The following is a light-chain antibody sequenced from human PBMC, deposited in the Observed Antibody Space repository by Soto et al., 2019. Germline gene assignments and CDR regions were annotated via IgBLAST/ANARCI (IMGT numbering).Light chain of an antibody. V-gene: IGLV1-40*01. CDR1: SSNIGAGYD. J-gene: IGLJ2*01. Sequence: QSMLTQPPSVSGTPGQRVTISCTGSSSNIGAGYDVHWYQQLPGTAPILLIYGNSNRPSGVPDRFSGSKSGTSASLAITGLQAEDEADYYCQSYDSSLSGYVVFGGGTKLTV. CDR3: QSYDSSLSGYVV. CDR2: GNS.